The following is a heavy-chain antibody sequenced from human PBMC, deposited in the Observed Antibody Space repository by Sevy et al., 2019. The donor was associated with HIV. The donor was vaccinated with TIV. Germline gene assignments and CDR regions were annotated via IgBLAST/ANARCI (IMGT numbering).Heavy chain of an antibody. V-gene: IGHV3-53*01. D-gene: IGHD3-22*01. Sequence: GGSLRLSCAASGFTVSSNYMSWVRQAPGKGLEWVSVIHSGGSTYYADSVKGRFTISRDNSKNTLYLQMNSLRAEDTAVYYCATQGHDYDSSGYVDYWGQGTLVTVSS. J-gene: IGHJ4*02. CDR3: ATQGHDYDSSGYVDY. CDR1: GFTVSSNY. CDR2: IHSGGST.